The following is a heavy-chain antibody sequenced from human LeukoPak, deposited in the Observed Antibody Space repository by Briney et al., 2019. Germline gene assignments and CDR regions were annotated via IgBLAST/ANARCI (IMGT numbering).Heavy chain of an antibody. V-gene: IGHV3-9*01. Sequence: PGRSLRLSCAASGFTFDDYAMHWVRQAPGTGLEWVSGISWNSGSIGYADSVKGRFTISRDNAKNSLYLQMNSLRAEDTALYYCAKDKYSSSLYYFDYWGQGTLVTVSS. CDR1: GFTFDDYA. D-gene: IGHD6-13*01. J-gene: IGHJ4*02. CDR2: ISWNSGSI. CDR3: AKDKYSSSLYYFDY.